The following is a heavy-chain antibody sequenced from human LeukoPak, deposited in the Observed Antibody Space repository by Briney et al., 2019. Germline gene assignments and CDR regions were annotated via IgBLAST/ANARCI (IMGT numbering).Heavy chain of an antibody. J-gene: IGHJ4*02. CDR1: GFSITDHH. Sequence: GGALRLSCAGAGFSITDHHMDCVRQAPGKGLEWIGRCATTKPNSCTIQYAASARGRFTSSRDDSQNSLYLQLNSLKTEDTAVYFCVRVVTTGSGWYHFDNCGLGTLVTVSS. V-gene: IGHV3-72*01. D-gene: IGHD6-13*01. CDR2: CATTKPNSCTI. CDR3: VRVVTTGSGWYHFDN.